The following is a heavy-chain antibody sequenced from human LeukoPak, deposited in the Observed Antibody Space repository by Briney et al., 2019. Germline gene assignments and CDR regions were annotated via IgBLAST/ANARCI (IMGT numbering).Heavy chain of an antibody. CDR1: GGSFSGHY. CDR2: VNHSGNT. V-gene: IGHV4-34*01. CDR3: ASRGGYKFRFTDYYYYYMDV. Sequence: SETLSLTCAVYGGSFSGHYWSWIRQPPGKGLEWVGEVNHSGNTNYNPSLKSRVTISVDTFKNQFSLKLSSVTAADTAVYYCASRGGYKFRFTDYYYYYMDVWGNGTTVTVSS. D-gene: IGHD5-24*01. J-gene: IGHJ6*03.